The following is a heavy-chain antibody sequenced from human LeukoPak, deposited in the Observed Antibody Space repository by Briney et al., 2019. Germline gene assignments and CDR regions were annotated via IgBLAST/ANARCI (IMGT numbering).Heavy chain of an antibody. D-gene: IGHD3-9*01. J-gene: IGHJ4*01. CDR2: INSDGSST. Sequence: GGSLRLSCAASGFTFSSYWMHWVRQAPGKGLVWVSRINSDGSSTSYADSVKGRFTISRDNAKNTLYLQMNSLRAEDTAVYYCARANSDILTGYQYYFDYWGQGTLVTVSS. V-gene: IGHV3-74*01. CDR3: ARANSDILTGYQYYFDY. CDR1: GFTFSSYW.